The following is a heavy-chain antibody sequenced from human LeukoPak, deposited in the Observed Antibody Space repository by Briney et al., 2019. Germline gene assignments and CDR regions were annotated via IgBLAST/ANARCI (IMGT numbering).Heavy chain of an antibody. D-gene: IGHD1-1*01. CDR3: ARAMERMTRGFDP. J-gene: IGHJ5*02. V-gene: IGHV1-2*02. CDR1: GYTFTGYY. CDR2: INPNSGGT. Sequence: ASVKVSCKASGYTFTGYYMHWVRQAPGQGLEWMGWINPNSGGTNYAQKFQGRVTMTRDTSISTAYMEPSRLRSDDTAVYYCARAMERMTRGFDPWGQGTLVTVSS.